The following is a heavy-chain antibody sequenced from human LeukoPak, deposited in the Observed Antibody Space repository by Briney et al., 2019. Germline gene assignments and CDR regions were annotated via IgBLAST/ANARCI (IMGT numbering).Heavy chain of an antibody. CDR3: ARAGSKGSADY. J-gene: IGHJ4*02. CDR1: GFTFSINW. CDR2: INEGGSEK. V-gene: IGHV3-7*01. D-gene: IGHD1-26*01. Sequence: PGGSLRLSCAAPGFTFSINWMSWVRQAPGKGLEWVANINEGGSEKYYVDSVKGRFTISRDNAKNSLYVQLNSLRAEDTAVYYCARAGSKGSADYWGQGTLVTVSS.